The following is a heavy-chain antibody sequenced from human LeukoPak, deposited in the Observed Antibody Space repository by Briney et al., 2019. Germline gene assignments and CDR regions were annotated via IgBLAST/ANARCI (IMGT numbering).Heavy chain of an antibody. J-gene: IGHJ4*02. V-gene: IGHV3-53*01. CDR3: ARWDHGAPLGY. D-gene: IGHD1-26*01. CDR2: IFTVGNT. CDR1: GFTVSNNY. Sequence: PGGSLRLSCAASGFTVSNNYMSWVRQAPGKGLEWVSAIFTVGNTYYADSVKGRFTISRDNSKNTLYLQINSLRVEDTAVYYCARWDHGAPLGYWGQGTLVTVSS.